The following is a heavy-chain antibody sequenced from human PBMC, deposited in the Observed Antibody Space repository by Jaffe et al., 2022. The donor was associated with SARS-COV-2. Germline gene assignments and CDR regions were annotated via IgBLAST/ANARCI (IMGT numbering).Heavy chain of an antibody. CDR1: GFTFSNFA. V-gene: IGHV3-23*01. CDR3: AKSRPDSSRWWYYYAMDV. J-gene: IGHJ6*02. D-gene: IGHD2-15*01. CDR2: ISDSGGST. Sequence: EVELLESGGGLVQPGGSLRLSCAASGFTFSNFALSWVRQAPGKGLEWVSGISDSGGSTYYADSVKGRFTISRDNSKNTLFLQMNRQRAEDTAVYYCAKSRPDSSRWWYYYAMDVWGQGTAVTVSS.